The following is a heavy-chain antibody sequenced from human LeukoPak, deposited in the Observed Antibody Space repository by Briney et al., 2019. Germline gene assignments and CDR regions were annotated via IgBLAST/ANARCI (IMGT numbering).Heavy chain of an antibody. J-gene: IGHJ4*02. CDR2: IKEDGSEN. CDR1: GFTFSRYW. V-gene: IGHV3-7*01. D-gene: IGHD1-1*01. Sequence: GGSLRLSCAASGFTFSRYWMTWVRQAPGKGLEWVANIKEDGSENSYVESVKGRFTISRDNAKNSLYLQLNSLRAEDTAVYFCARQRYSDYWGQGTLVSVSS. CDR3: ARQRYSDY.